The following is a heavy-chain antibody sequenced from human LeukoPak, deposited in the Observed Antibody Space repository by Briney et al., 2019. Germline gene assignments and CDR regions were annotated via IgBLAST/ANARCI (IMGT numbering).Heavy chain of an antibody. Sequence: SVKVSWKASGGTFSSYTISWVQPAPGQGLEWMGRIIPILGIANYAQKFQGRVTITADKSTSTAYMELSSLRSEDTAVYYCARGSPLGYCSSTSCYSAGPNWFDPWGQGTLVTVSS. CDR3: ARGSPLGYCSSTSCYSAGPNWFDP. V-gene: IGHV1-69*02. J-gene: IGHJ5*02. D-gene: IGHD2-2*01. CDR1: GGTFSSYT. CDR2: IIPILGIA.